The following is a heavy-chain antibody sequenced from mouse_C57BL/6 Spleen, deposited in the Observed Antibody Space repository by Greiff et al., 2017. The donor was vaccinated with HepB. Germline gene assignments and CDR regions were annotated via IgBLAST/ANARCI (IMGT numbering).Heavy chain of an antibody. CDR3: ARQPYYSNFWYVDY. D-gene: IGHD2-5*01. V-gene: IGHV1-50*01. CDR2: IDPSDSYT. J-gene: IGHJ2*01. Sequence: QVQLQQPGAELVKPGASVKLSCKASGYTFTSYWMQWVKQRPGQGLEWIGEIDPSDSYTNSNQKFKGKATLTVDTSSSTAYMQLSSLTSEDSAVYYCARQPYYSNFWYVDYWGQGTTLTVSS. CDR1: GYTFTSYW.